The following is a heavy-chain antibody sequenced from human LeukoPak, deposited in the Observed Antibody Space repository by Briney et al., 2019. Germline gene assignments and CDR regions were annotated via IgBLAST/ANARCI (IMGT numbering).Heavy chain of an antibody. D-gene: IGHD4-11*01. J-gene: IGHJ4*02. Sequence: GRSLRLSCAASGFTFSSYAMHWVRQAPGKGLEWVAVISYDGSNKYYADSVKGRFTISRDNSKNTLYLQMNSLRAEDTAVYYCAKDDYSIISCWGQGTLVTVSS. CDR3: AKDDYSIISC. CDR1: GFTFSSYA. CDR2: ISYDGSNK. V-gene: IGHV3-30*04.